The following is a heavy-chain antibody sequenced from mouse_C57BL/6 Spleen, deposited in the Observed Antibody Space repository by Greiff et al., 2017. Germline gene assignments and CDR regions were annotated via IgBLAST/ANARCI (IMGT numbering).Heavy chain of an antibody. J-gene: IGHJ2*01. CDR3: TRPPITTVAATDY. CDR1: GYTFTDYE. Sequence: VKLQESGAELVRPGASVTLSCKASGYTFTDYEMHWVKQTPVHGLEWIGAIDPETGGTAYNQKFKGKAILTADKSSSTAYMELRSLTSEDSAVYYCTRPPITTVAATDYWGQGTTLTVSS. V-gene: IGHV1-15*01. CDR2: IDPETGGT. D-gene: IGHD1-1*01.